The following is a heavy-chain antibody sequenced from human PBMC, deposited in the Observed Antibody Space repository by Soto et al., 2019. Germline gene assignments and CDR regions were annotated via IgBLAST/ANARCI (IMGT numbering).Heavy chain of an antibody. J-gene: IGHJ3*02. Sequence: SETLSLTCTVSGGSISSYYWSWIRQPPGKGLEWIGEMCHSGGTNFNPSLKSRVTISVDTSKNQFSLKMSSVTAADTALYYCARVERGTATTVVDAFDIWGPGTMVTVSS. CDR3: ARVERGTATTVVDAFDI. D-gene: IGHD1-1*01. V-gene: IGHV4-59*04. CDR2: MCHSGGT. CDR1: GGSISSYY.